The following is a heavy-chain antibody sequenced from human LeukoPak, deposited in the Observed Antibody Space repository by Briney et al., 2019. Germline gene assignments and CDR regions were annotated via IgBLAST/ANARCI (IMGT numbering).Heavy chain of an antibody. CDR3: ARQGRRYSSSWYGNPHYYYYYGMDV. Sequence: SETLSLTCTVSGGSISSYYWSRIRQPPGKGLEWIGYIYYSGSTNYNPSLKSRVTISVDTSKNQFSLKLSSVTAADTAVYYCARQGRRYSSSWYGNPHYYYYYGMDVWGQGTTVTVSS. D-gene: IGHD6-13*01. CDR1: GGSISSYY. CDR2: IYYSGST. J-gene: IGHJ6*02. V-gene: IGHV4-59*08.